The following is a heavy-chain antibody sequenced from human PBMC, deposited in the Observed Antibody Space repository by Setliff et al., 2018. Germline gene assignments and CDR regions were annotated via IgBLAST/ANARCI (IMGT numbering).Heavy chain of an antibody. CDR2: IHYSGTT. V-gene: IGHV4-59*08. D-gene: IGHD3-10*01. J-gene: IGHJ4*02. Sequence: SETLSLTCSVSGGSINRNYWSWIRQPPRKGLEWIGYIHYSGTTYHNRSLRSRVTISIDTSKNQFSLQVTSVTATDTAVYYCARHEFVGGYYGSVTYRHFDYWGQGILVTVSS. CDR1: GGSINRNY. CDR3: ARHEFVGGYYGSVTYRHFDY.